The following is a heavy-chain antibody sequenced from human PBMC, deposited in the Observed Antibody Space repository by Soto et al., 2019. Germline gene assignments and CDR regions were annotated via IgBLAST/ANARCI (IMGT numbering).Heavy chain of an antibody. D-gene: IGHD2-15*01. V-gene: IGHV5-51*01. CDR1: GYSFSSYW. J-gene: IGHJ3*01. CDR2: IYPGDSDT. Sequence: GESLKISCKGSGYSFSSYWIAWVRQMPGKGLECMRIIYPGDSDTRYSPSFQGQVTISADKSISTAYLQRSSLKASDTAMYYCARRRCTGGTCYLNVWGQGTMVTVSS. CDR3: ARRRCTGGTCYLNV.